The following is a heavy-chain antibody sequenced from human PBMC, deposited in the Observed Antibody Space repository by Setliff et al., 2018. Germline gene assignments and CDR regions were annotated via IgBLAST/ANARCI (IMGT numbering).Heavy chain of an antibody. J-gene: IGHJ6*03. CDR3: VREGVDSRSSTDYRYDMDV. CDR2: TIPIFGTT. CDR1: GGTFSSYG. D-gene: IGHD3-22*01. Sequence: ASVKVSYKASGGTFSSYGISWVRQAPGQGLEWMGGTIPIFGTTNYAQKFQGRVTIITDESTSTAYMQLSSLRSEDTAVYYCVREGVDSRSSTDYRYDMDVWGKGTTVTVSS. V-gene: IGHV1-69*05.